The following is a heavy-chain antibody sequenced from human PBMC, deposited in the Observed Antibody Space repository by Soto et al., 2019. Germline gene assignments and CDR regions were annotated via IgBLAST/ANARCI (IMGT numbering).Heavy chain of an antibody. D-gene: IGHD3-10*01. V-gene: IGHV3-21*01. CDR2: ISSSSSYI. Sequence: GGSLRLSCAASGFTFSSYSMNWVRQAPGKGLEWVSSISSSSSYIYYADSVKGRFTISRDNAKNSLYLEMNSLRAEDTAVYYCARAGTMVRGVIISTYWFDPWGQGTLVTVSS. CDR1: GFTFSSYS. J-gene: IGHJ5*02. CDR3: ARAGTMVRGVIISTYWFDP.